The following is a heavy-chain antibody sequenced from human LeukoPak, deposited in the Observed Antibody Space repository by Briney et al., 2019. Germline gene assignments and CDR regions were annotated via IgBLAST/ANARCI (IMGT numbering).Heavy chain of an antibody. CDR3: ARPQWLTTMGPWFDP. Sequence: SETLSLTCSVSGGYIIDGYWSWVRQPPGKGLEWIAYIHHTGIANYNPSLTSGGTISVETSKTQFSLKVKSVTAADTAIYYCARPQWLTTMGPWFDPWGQGSLVTVSS. V-gene: IGHV4-59*01. CDR2: IHHTGIA. D-gene: IGHD6-19*01. J-gene: IGHJ5*02. CDR1: GGYIIDGY.